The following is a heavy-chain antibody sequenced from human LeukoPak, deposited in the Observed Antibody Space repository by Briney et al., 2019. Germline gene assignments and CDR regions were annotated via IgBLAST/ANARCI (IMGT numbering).Heavy chain of an antibody. D-gene: IGHD6-19*01. Sequence: PSETLSLTCAVSGYSISSGYYWGWIRQPPGKGLEWIGSIYHSGSTYYNPSLKSRVTISVDTSKNQFSLKLSSVTAADTAVYYRARGIAVAGFDYWGQGTLVTVSS. CDR1: GYSISSGYY. CDR3: ARGIAVAGFDY. V-gene: IGHV4-38-2*01. J-gene: IGHJ4*02. CDR2: IYHSGST.